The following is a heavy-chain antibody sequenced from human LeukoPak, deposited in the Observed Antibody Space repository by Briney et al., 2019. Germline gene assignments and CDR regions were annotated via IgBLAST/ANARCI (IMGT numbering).Heavy chain of an antibody. CDR2: IIPIFGTA. V-gene: IGHV1-69*05. CDR1: GGTFSSYA. D-gene: IGHD2-2*01. CDR3: ARDGSDCSSTSCFKGWFDP. Sequence: SVKVSCKASGGTFSSYAISWVRQAPGQGLEWMGGIIPIFGTANYAQKFQGRVTITTDESTSTAYMELSSLRSEDTAVYYCARDGSDCSSTSCFKGWFDPWGQGTLVTVSS. J-gene: IGHJ5*02.